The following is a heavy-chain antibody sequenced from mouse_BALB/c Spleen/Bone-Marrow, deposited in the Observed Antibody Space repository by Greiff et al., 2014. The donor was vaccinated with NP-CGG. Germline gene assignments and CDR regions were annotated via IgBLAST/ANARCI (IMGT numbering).Heavy chain of an antibody. V-gene: IGHV1-9*01. CDR2: ILPGSGST. CDR3: ARTGTDWYFDV. D-gene: IGHD4-1*01. J-gene: IGHJ1*01. CDR1: GYTFSSYW. Sequence: VKLMESGAELMKPGASVKISCKATGYTFSSYWIEWVKQRPGHGLEWIGEILPGSGSTNYNEKFKGKATLTADTSSNTAYMQLSSLTSEDSAVYYCARTGTDWYFDVWGAGTTVTVS.